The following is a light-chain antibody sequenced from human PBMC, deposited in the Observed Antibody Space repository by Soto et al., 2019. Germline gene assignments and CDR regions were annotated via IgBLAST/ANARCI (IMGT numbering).Light chain of an antibody. CDR1: QSVSSSY. V-gene: IGKV3-20*01. CDR2: GAS. J-gene: IGKJ2*01. Sequence: EIVLTQSPGTLSLSPGERATLSCRASQSVSSSYLAWYQQKPGQAPRLLIYGASSRATALPDRFSGSGSGTDFTLTISRLEPEDFAVYYCQQYGTPRNTFGQGTKLEIK. CDR3: QQYGTPRNT.